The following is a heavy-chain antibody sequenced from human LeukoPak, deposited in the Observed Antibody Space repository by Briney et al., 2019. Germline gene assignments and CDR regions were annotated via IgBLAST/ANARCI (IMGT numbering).Heavy chain of an antibody. Sequence: PSETLSLTCTVSGGSISSSTYFWGWIRQPPGKGLEWIGTIYYSGSTYYNPSPKSRVTISVDSSKNQFSLRLSSVTAADTAVYYCARESLTWLQSRTSWFDPWGQGTLVTVSS. V-gene: IGHV4-39*07. CDR2: IYYSGST. J-gene: IGHJ5*02. CDR1: GGSISSSTYF. D-gene: IGHD5-24*01. CDR3: ARESLTWLQSRTSWFDP.